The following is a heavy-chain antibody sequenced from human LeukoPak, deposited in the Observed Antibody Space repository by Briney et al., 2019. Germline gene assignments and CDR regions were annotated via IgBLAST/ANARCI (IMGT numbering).Heavy chain of an antibody. CDR2: INPNSGGT. Sequence: GASVKVSCKASGYTFTGYYMHWVRQAPGQGLEWMGRINPNSGGTNYAQKFQGRVTMTRDTSISTAYMELSRLRSDDTAVYYCARDPYGSGEGDYWGQGTLVTVSS. D-gene: IGHD3-10*01. J-gene: IGHJ4*02. CDR3: ARDPYGSGEGDY. V-gene: IGHV1-2*06. CDR1: GYTFTGYY.